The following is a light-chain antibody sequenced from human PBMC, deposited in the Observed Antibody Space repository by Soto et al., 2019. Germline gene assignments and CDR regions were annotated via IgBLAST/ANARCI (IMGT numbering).Light chain of an antibody. Sequence: DIQMTQSPSSLSASVGDRVTITCRASQSISTYLNWYQQKLGKAPKLLISAASSLQGGVPSRFSGSGSGTDFTLTISSLQHEDFATYYCQQGSYTLTFGGGTKLEIK. V-gene: IGKV1-39*01. CDR3: QQGSYTLT. CDR1: QSISTY. J-gene: IGKJ4*01. CDR2: AAS.